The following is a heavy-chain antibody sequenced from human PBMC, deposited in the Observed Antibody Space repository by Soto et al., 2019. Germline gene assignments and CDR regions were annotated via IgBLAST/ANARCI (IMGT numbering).Heavy chain of an antibody. V-gene: IGHV4-34*01. CDR2: INHSGST. J-gene: IGHJ6*02. CDR1: GGSFSGYY. CDR3: ARGLAWWLDPYYYYGMDV. Sequence: PSETLSLTCAVYGGSFSGYYWSWIRQPPGKGLEWIGEINHSGSTNYNPSLKSRVTISVDTSKNQFSLKLSSVTAADTAVYYCARGLAWWLDPYYYYGMDVWGQGTPVSVSS. D-gene: IGHD6-19*01.